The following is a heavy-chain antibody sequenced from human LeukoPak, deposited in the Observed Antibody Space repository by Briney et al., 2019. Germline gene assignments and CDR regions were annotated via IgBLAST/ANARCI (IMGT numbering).Heavy chain of an antibody. CDR2: ISSSSSYI. J-gene: IGHJ4*02. V-gene: IGHV3-21*01. CDR1: GFNFDDYA. D-gene: IGHD5-18*01. CDR3: ARLAHVDTVDY. Sequence: GGSLRLSCTASGFNFDDYAMHWVRQAPGKGLEWVSSISSSSSYIYYADSVKGRFTISRDNAKNSLYLQMNSLRAEDTAVYYCARLAHVDTVDYWGQGTLVTVSS.